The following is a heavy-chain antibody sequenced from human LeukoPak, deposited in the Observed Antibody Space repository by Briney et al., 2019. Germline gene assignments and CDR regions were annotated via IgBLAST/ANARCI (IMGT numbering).Heavy chain of an antibody. J-gene: IGHJ6*02. D-gene: IGHD6-19*01. CDR3: ARGGVAVADYYYYGMDV. V-gene: IGHV4-59*11. CDR1: GGSISSHF. Sequence: ASETLSLTCTVSGGSISSHFWSWIRQPPGKGLEWIGYIHYSGSTNYNPSLKSRVTISVDTSKNQFSLKLSSVTAADTAVYYCARGGVAVADYYYYGMDVWGQGATVTVSS. CDR2: IHYSGST.